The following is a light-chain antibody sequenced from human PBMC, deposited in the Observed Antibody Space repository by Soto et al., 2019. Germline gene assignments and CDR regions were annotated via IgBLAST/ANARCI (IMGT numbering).Light chain of an antibody. CDR1: QSVSSN. Sequence: EIVMTQSPATLSVSPGERATLSCRASQSVSSNLAWYQQKPGQAPRLLIYGASTSATGIPARFSGSGSGTEFTLSISSLQSVDFAVYYSQHYNNWPPYTFGEGTRLEIK. CDR3: QHYNNWPPYT. CDR2: GAS. V-gene: IGKV3-15*01. J-gene: IGKJ2*01.